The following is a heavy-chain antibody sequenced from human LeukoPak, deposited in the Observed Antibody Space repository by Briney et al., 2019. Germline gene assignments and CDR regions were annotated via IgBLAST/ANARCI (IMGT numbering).Heavy chain of an antibody. CDR2: IYTSGST. Sequence: PSETLSLTCTVSGGSISSYYWSWIRQPAGKGLEWIGRIYTSGSTNYNPSLKSRVTMSVDTSKSQFSLKLSSVTAADTAVYYCARGPAITPLYYFDYWGQGTLVTVSS. CDR3: ARGPAITPLYYFDY. CDR1: GGSISSYY. V-gene: IGHV4-4*07. J-gene: IGHJ4*02. D-gene: IGHD5-18*01.